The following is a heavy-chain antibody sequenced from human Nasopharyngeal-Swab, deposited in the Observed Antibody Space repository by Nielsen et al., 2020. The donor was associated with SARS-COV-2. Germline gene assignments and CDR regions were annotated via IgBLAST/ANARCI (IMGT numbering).Heavy chain of an antibody. D-gene: IGHD4-17*01. Sequence: GESLKISCAASGFIFSRYWMTWVRQAPGQGLEWVSNIKEDGSEKYYVDSVEGRFTISRDNGNKSLYLQMNSLRAEDTGVYYCARLYGDNDYWGQGTLVTVSS. CDR2: IKEDGSEK. CDR3: ARLYGDNDY. CDR1: GFIFSRYW. V-gene: IGHV3-7*01. J-gene: IGHJ4*02.